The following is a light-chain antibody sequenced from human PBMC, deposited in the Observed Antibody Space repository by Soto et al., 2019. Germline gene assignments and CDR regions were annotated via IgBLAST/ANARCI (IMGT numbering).Light chain of an antibody. CDR1: QSVSGN. Sequence: EIVMTQSPVTLSVSPGERVTLSCRASQSVSGNLAWYQQKPGQAPRLLIYGASTRATGIPARFSGSGSGTEFTLTISSLQSEDFAVYYCQQYNNWGTFGQGTKVEIK. V-gene: IGKV3-15*01. CDR3: QQYNNWGT. J-gene: IGKJ1*01. CDR2: GAS.